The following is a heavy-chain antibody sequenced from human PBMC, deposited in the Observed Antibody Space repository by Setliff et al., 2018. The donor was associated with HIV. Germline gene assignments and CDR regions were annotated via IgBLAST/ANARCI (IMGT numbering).Heavy chain of an antibody. V-gene: IGHV5-10-1*01. CDR2: IDPSDFYN. Sequence: GESLKISCQGSGYSFTNYWINWVRQMPGKGLEWMGRIDPSDFYNKYSPSFQGHVTISADRSITTAYLQWSSLRASDTATYYCARQPRGYSYGDGVYLDYWGQGTPVTVSS. D-gene: IGHD5-18*01. CDR3: ARQPRGYSYGDGVYLDY. J-gene: IGHJ4*02. CDR1: GYSFTNYW.